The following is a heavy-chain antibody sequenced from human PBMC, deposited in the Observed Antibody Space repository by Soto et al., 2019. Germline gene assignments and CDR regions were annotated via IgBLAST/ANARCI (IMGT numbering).Heavy chain of an antibody. CDR3: ARAHGRSYGLYYYYGMDV. CDR1: GGSFSGYY. D-gene: IGHD5-18*01. Sequence: QVQLQQWGAGLLKPSETLSLTCAVYGGSFSGYYWSWIRQPPGKGLEWIGEINHSGSTNYNPSLKSRVTISVDTSKNQFSLKLSSVTAADTAVYYCARAHGRSYGLYYYYGMDVWGQGTTVTVSS. J-gene: IGHJ6*02. CDR2: INHSGST. V-gene: IGHV4-34*01.